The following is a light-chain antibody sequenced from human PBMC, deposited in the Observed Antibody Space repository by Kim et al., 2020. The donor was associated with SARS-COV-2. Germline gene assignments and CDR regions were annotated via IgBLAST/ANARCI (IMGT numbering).Light chain of an antibody. CDR3: SSYTSSSSVL. CDR1: SSDLGGYNY. Sequence: QSVLTQPASVSGSPGQSITISCTGTSSDLGGYNYVSWYQQHPGKAPKLMIYDVTKRPSSISSRFSASKSANTASLTISGLQAEDEADYFCSSYTSSSSVLFGGGTQLTVL. V-gene: IGLV2-14*03. CDR2: DVT. J-gene: IGLJ2*01.